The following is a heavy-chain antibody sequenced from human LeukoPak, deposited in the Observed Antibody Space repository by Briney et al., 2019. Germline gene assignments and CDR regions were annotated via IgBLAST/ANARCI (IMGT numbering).Heavy chain of an antibody. CDR1: GGSISTSSYY. J-gene: IGHJ4*02. V-gene: IGHV4-39*01. Sequence: SETLSLTCTVSGGSISTSSYYWGWVRQPPGKGLEWIGNIFYSGSTYYSPSLKSRVTISVDTSNYHFSLNLSSVTAADTAVYYCARQRGYSYGFEDYWGQGTLVTVSS. CDR3: ARQRGYSYGFEDY. D-gene: IGHD5-18*01. CDR2: IFYSGST.